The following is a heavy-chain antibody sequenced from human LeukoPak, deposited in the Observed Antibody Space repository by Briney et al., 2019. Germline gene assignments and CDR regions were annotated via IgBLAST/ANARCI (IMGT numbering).Heavy chain of an antibody. Sequence: GGSLRLSCAASGFSFSRYGMHWVRQAPGKGLEWVAVIWYDGSNKYYIDSVKGRFTISRDNSNDMVDLQMSSLRAEDTAVYHCARGRPSRTYYFDFWGQGTLVTVSS. J-gene: IGHJ4*02. D-gene: IGHD6-13*01. CDR2: IWYDGSNK. V-gene: IGHV3-33*01. CDR1: GFSFSRYG. CDR3: ARGRPSRTYYFDF.